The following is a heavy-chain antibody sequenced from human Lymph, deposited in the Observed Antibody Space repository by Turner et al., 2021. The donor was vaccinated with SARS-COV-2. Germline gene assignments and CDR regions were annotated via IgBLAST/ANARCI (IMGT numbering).Heavy chain of an antibody. CDR1: GYTVTELS. Sequence: QVQMVQCAAEVKKPGASVKVSCKVSGYTVTELSMHWVRQAPGKGLEWMGGIDPEDAETIYAQKVQGRVTMTEDTSTDTAYMELSSLRAEDTAVYYCATAPAVADYFHYYYGMDVWGQGTTVTVSS. J-gene: IGHJ6*02. V-gene: IGHV1-24*01. CDR2: IDPEDAET. D-gene: IGHD6-19*01. CDR3: ATAPAVADYFHYYYGMDV.